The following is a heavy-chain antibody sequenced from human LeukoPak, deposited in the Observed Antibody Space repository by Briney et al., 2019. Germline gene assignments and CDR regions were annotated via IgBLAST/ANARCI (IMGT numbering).Heavy chain of an antibody. V-gene: IGHV4-4*07. D-gene: IGHD3-3*01. CDR3: VGWSATRIDY. CDR2: IYSSGST. CDR1: GGSIRSDY. Sequence: SETLSLTCTVSGGSIRSDYWSWIRQPAGKGLEWIGRIYSSGSTNYNPSLKSRVTMSVDTSKNQFSLKLSSVTAADTAVYYCVGWSATRIDYWGQGTLVTVSS. J-gene: IGHJ4*02.